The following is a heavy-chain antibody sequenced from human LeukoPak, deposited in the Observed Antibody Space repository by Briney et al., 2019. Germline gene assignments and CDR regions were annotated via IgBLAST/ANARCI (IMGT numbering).Heavy chain of an antibody. V-gene: IGHV1-69*01. Sequence: AIXXVRQAPGQGLEWMGGIIPIFGTANYAQKFQGRVTITADESTSTAYMELSSLRSEDTAVYYCARGGTYYYDSSGYWLDYWGQGTLVTVSS. CDR3: ARGGTYYYDSSGYWLDY. CDR1: A. CDR2: IIPIFGTA. D-gene: IGHD3-22*01. J-gene: IGHJ4*02.